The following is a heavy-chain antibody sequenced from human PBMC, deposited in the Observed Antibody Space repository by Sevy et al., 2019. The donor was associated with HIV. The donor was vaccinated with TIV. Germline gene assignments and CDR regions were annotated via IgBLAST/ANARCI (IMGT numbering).Heavy chain of an antibody. CDR2: FYYSRST. J-gene: IGHJ6*02. V-gene: IGHV4-59*01. CDR1: GGSMSGYY. CDR3: ARASPEYYYGLDV. Sequence: SETLSLTCTVSGGSMSGYYWSWIRQPPGKGLEWIGYFYYSRSTNYNPSLKSRVTISVDTSRNHSSLKLRSVTAADTAVYYCARASPEYYYGLDVWGHWTTVTVSS.